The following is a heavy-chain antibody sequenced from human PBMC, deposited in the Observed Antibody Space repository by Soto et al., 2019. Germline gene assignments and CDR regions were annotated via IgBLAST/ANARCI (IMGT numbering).Heavy chain of an antibody. J-gene: IGHJ5*02. CDR1: GYTLTELS. D-gene: IGHD6-6*01. Sequence: VSVKVSCKVSGYTLTELSMHWVRQAPGKGLEWMGGFDPEDGETIYAQKFQGRVTMTEDTSTDTAYMELSSLRSEDTAVYYCATAGSIAARGWFDPWGQGTLVTVSS. CDR3: ATAGSIAARGWFDP. CDR2: FDPEDGET. V-gene: IGHV1-24*01.